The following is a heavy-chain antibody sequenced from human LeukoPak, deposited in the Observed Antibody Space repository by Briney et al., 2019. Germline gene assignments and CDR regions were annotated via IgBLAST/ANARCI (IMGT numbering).Heavy chain of an antibody. D-gene: IGHD4-17*01. CDR3: AKEITLTTAYFDY. Sequence: GGSLRLSRVASGFTFSKYDMSWGRPAPGKGLEWGSGISDSGDQTYYADSVRARFTISRDNSKNTLYLQVNSQRAEDTALYYCAKEITLTTAYFDYWGQGTLVTVSS. J-gene: IGHJ4*02. V-gene: IGHV3-23*01. CDR1: GFTFSKYD. CDR2: ISDSGDQT.